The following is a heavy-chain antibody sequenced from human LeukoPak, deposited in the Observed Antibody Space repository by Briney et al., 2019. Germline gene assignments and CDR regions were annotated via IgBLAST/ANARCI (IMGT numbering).Heavy chain of an antibody. CDR1: GFTFSSYW. CDR3: AREPTTAGRYYYGMDV. J-gene: IGHJ6*02. Sequence: PGGSLRLSCAAPGFTFSSYWMHWVRHAPGKGLVWVSRINSDGSSTIYADSVKGRFTISRDNAKNTLYLQMNSLRAEDTAVYYCAREPTTAGRYYYGMDVWGQGTTVTVSS. D-gene: IGHD6-13*01. V-gene: IGHV3-74*01. CDR2: INSDGSST.